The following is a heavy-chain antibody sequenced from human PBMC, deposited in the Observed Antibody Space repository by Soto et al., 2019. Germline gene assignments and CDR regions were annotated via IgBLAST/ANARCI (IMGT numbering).Heavy chain of an antibody. CDR2: VASKPEGYTT. CDR3: NKYSGTLSAPAA. J-gene: IGHJ5*02. D-gene: IGHD1-26*01. V-gene: IGHV3-73*01. Sequence: GGSLRLSCAASGYTFSDTAIHWVRQAPGKGLEWVGRVASKPEGYTTTYGASVKGRFTISRDESQNTAYLQMNSLKTEDTAVYYCNKYSGTLSAPAALGPGTLVTVSS. CDR1: GYTFSDTA.